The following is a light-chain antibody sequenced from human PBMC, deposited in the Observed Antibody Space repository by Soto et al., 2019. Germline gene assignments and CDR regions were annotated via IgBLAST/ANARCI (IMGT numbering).Light chain of an antibody. CDR1: QSISSW. CDR2: DAS. J-gene: IGKJ2*01. Sequence: DIQMTQSPSTLSAFVGDRVTITCRASQSISSWLAWYQQKPGKAPKLLISDASSWASGVPSRFSGSGSGTEFTLTISSLQPDDFAAYYCQQYNSYWYTFSQGTKLEIK. V-gene: IGKV1-5*01. CDR3: QQYNSYWYT.